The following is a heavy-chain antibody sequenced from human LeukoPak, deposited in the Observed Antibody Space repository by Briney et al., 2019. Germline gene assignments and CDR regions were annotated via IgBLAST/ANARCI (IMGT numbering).Heavy chain of an antibody. CDR1: GFTFSSYA. CDR2: ISGSGGNT. CDR3: AKGSGGNCYSPVEY. Sequence: GGSLRLSCAASGFTFSSYAMSWVRQAPGKGLEWVSVISGSGGNTYYAGSVKGRFTISRDNSKNTLYLQMNSLRVEDTAAYYCAKGSGGNCYSPVEYWGQGTLVTVSS. D-gene: IGHD2-15*01. V-gene: IGHV3-23*01. J-gene: IGHJ4*02.